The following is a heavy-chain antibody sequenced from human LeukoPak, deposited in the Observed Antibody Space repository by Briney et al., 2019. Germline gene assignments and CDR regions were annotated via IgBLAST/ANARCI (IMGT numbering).Heavy chain of an antibody. V-gene: IGHV4-34*01. D-gene: IGHD6-13*01. J-gene: IGHJ4*02. CDR1: GGSFSGYY. Sequence: SETLSLTCAVYGGSFSGYYWSWIRQPPGKGLEWIGEINHSGSTNYNPSLKSRVTISVDTSKNQFSLKLSSVTAADTAVYYCARGEAAAGPQLDYWDQGTLVTVSS. CDR2: INHSGST. CDR3: ARGEAAAGPQLDY.